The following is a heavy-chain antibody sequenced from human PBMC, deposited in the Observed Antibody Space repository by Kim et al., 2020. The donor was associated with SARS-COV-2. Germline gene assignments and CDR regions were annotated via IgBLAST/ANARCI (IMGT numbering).Heavy chain of an antibody. J-gene: IGHJ4*02. D-gene: IGHD1-20*01. CDR3: ARHHHNPAFDY. V-gene: IGHV4-39*01. Sequence: DDNPALEGQVTTSVDTSKNQYSLKLSSVTAADTAVYYCARHHHNPAFDYWGQGTLVTVSS.